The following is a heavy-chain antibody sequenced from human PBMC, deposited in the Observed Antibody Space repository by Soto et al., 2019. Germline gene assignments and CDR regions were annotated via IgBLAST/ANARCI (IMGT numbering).Heavy chain of an antibody. CDR3: ARRDLVGYCSGGSCYPSYGMNV. D-gene: IGHD2-15*01. CDR2: IIPIFGTA. Sequence: EASVKVSCKASGGTFSSYAISWVRQAPGQGLEWMGGIIPIFGTANYAQKFQGRVTITADKSTSTAYMELSSLRSEDTAVYYCARRDLVGYCSGGSCYPSYGMNVWG. V-gene: IGHV1-69*06. J-gene: IGHJ6*02. CDR1: GGTFSSYA.